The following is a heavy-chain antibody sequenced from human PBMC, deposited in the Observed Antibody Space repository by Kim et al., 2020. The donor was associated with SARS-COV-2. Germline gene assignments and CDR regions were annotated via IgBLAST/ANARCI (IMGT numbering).Heavy chain of an antibody. Sequence: SVKVSCKASGGTFSSYAISWVRQAPGQGLEWMGGIIPIFGTANYAQKFQGRVTITADESTSTAYMELSSLRSEDTAVYYCARGVTMVRGVIKSNWFDPWGQGTLVTVSS. V-gene: IGHV1-69*13. D-gene: IGHD3-10*01. CDR1: GGTFSSYA. CDR2: IIPIFGTA. CDR3: ARGVTMVRGVIKSNWFDP. J-gene: IGHJ5*02.